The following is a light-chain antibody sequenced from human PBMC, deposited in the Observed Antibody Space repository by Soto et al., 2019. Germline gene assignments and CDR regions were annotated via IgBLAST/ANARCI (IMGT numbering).Light chain of an antibody. J-gene: IGKJ5*01. V-gene: IGKV1-39*01. Sequence: DIQMTQSPSSLSASIGGSVIIACRASQDIGTYLNWYQHKPGKAPTHLIYAASSLQTGVPSRFTGSGSGTEFTLTIDSLQPEDFATYYCQQSYTTPRITFGQGTQLEI. CDR3: QQSYTTPRIT. CDR2: AAS. CDR1: QDIGTY.